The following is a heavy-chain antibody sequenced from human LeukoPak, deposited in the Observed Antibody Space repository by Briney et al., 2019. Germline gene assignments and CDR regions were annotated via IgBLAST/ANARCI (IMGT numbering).Heavy chain of an antibody. D-gene: IGHD6-6*01. V-gene: IGHV3-64*02. Sequence: GGSLRLSCAASGFTFSSHAMHWVRQAPGKGLEYVSSTNTDGNYIYYVESVGGRFTISRDNSKNTLHLQMVSLRPDDMGVYYCARGGTYSSSSLNSWGQGTLVTVSS. CDR2: TNTDGNYI. J-gene: IGHJ4*02. CDR1: GFTFSSHA. CDR3: ARGGTYSSSSLNS.